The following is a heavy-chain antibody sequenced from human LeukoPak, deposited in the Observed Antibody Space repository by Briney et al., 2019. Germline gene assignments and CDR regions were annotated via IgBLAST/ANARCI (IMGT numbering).Heavy chain of an antibody. J-gene: IGHJ6*03. D-gene: IGHD2-15*01. CDR2: ISVSGSSI. Sequence: GGSLRLSCAASGFTFSSYSMNWVRQAPGKGLEWVSSISVSGSSIFYADSVKGRFTISRDSAKNSLYLQMNSLRAEDTAVYYCARDVAAIAGGYMDVWGKGTTVTVSS. CDR3: ARDVAAIAGGYMDV. V-gene: IGHV3-21*01. CDR1: GFTFSSYS.